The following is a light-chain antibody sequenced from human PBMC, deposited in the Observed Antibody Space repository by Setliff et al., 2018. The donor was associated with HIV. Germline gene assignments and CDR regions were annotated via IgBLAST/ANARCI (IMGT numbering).Light chain of an antibody. CDR3: QSYDSSLSGSYV. CDR2: GNV. J-gene: IGLJ1*01. Sequence: QSVLTQPPSVSGAPGQRVTISCTGSSSNIGAGYDVHWYQQLPGTAPKLLIYGNVNRPSGVPDRFSGSKSGTSASLAITGLQADDEADYYCQSYDSSLSGSYVFGTGTKVT. CDR1: SSNIGAGYD. V-gene: IGLV1-40*01.